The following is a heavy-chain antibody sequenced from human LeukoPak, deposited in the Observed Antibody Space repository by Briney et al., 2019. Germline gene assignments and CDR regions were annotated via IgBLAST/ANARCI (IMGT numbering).Heavy chain of an antibody. CDR2: MNPNSGNT. D-gene: IGHD3-22*01. CDR1: GYTFPSFE. CDR3: ASSGYYRGDFDY. V-gene: IGHV1-8*01. Sequence: AASVKVSCKASGYTFPSFEINWVRQATGQGLEWMGWMNPNSGNTDFAQKFQGRVTMTRNTSISTAYMELSSLRSEDTAVYYCASSGYYRGDFDYWGQGTLVTVSS. J-gene: IGHJ4*02.